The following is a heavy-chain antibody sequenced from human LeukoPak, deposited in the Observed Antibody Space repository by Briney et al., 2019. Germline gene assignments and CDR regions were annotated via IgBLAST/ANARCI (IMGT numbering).Heavy chain of an antibody. CDR2: IYSGGST. CDR3: ARDSTVGYYYGMDV. V-gene: IGHV3-53*04. J-gene: IGHJ6*02. D-gene: IGHD4-17*01. Sequence: GGSLRLSCAASGFTVSSNYMSWVRQAPGKGLEWDSVIYSGGSTYYADSVKGRFTISRHNSKNTLYLQMNSLRAEDTAVYYCARDSTVGYYYGMDVWGQGTTVTVSS. CDR1: GFTVSSNY.